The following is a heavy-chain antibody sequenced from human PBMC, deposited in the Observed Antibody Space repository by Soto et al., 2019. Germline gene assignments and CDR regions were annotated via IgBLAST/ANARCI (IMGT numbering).Heavy chain of an antibody. V-gene: IGHV3-48*02. Sequence: PGGSLRLSCAASGFTFSSYSMNWVRQAPGKGLEWVSYISSSSSTIYYADSVKGRFTISRDNAKNSLYLQMNSLRDEDTAVYYCARSQGYCSGGSCYLSYYYYYGMDVWGQGTTVTVSS. J-gene: IGHJ6*02. D-gene: IGHD2-15*01. CDR1: GFTFSSYS. CDR2: ISSSSSTI. CDR3: ARSQGYCSGGSCYLSYYYYYGMDV.